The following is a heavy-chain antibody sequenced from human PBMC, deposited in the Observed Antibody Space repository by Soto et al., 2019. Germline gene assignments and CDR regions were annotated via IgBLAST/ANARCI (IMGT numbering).Heavy chain of an antibody. CDR3: ARGGRWLLLSIDY. CDR1: GFTFSSYG. Sequence: QVQLVESGGGVVQPGRSLRLSCAASGFTFSSYGMHWVRQAPGKGLEWVAVIWYDGSNKYYADSVKGRFTISRDNSKNTLYLQMNSLRAEDTAVYYCARGGRWLLLSIDYSGQGTLVTVSS. D-gene: IGHD3-22*01. V-gene: IGHV3-33*01. CDR2: IWYDGSNK. J-gene: IGHJ4*02.